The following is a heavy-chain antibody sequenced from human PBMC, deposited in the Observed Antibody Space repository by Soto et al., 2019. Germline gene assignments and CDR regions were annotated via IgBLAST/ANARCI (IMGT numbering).Heavy chain of an antibody. CDR1: GFTVSSHY. Sequence: GGSLRLSCAASGFTVSSHYMSWVRQAPGKGLEWVSIIYGGGATSYADSVKGRFTISRDNSKNTVHLQMNALRAEDTAVYYCARDAKNSSAFDYWGQGTLVTVSS. D-gene: IGHD5-18*01. CDR3: ARDAKNSSAFDY. CDR2: IYGGGAT. J-gene: IGHJ4*02. V-gene: IGHV3-53*01.